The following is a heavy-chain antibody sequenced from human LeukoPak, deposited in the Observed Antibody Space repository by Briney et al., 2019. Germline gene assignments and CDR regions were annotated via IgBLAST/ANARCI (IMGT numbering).Heavy chain of an antibody. CDR2: VSYDGSFK. J-gene: IGHJ6*02. CDR3: AKGRAASRFYIYYALDV. D-gene: IGHD2-15*01. Sequence: SGGSLRLSCAGSGFTFSSYAMHWVRQAPGKGLEWVALVSYDGSFKHYADSVKGRFTISRDNSENTLSPQMDSLRAEDTAVYYCAKGRAASRFYIYYALDVWGQGTTVTVSS. CDR1: GFTFSSYA. V-gene: IGHV3-30*18.